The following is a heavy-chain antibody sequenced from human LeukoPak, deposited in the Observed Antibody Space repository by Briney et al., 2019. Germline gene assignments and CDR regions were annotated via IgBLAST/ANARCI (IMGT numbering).Heavy chain of an antibody. CDR3: AGAYSSSWSFDY. CDR1: GFTFASYG. J-gene: IGHJ4*02. V-gene: IGHV3-30*03. Sequence: PGGSRRPSCAVSGFTFASYGMHWDRQAPGKGLEWVAVISYDGSNKYYADSVKGRFTISRDNSKNTLYLQMNSLRAEDTAVYYCAGAYSSSWSFDYWGQGTLVTVSS. CDR2: ISYDGSNK. D-gene: IGHD6-13*01.